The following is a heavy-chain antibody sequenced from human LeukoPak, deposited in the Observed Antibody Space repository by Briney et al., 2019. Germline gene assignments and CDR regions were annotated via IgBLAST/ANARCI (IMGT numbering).Heavy chain of an antibody. D-gene: IGHD1-1*01. Sequence: SETLSLTCTVSGGSISSSSFYWGWIRQPPGKGLEWIGSIYYSGSTYYNPSLKGRVTISVDTSKNQFSLKLSSVTAADTAVYYCARVGGTYDWFDPWGQGTLVTVSS. V-gene: IGHV4-39*07. CDR2: IYYSGST. CDR3: ARVGGTYDWFDP. CDR1: GGSISSSSFY. J-gene: IGHJ5*02.